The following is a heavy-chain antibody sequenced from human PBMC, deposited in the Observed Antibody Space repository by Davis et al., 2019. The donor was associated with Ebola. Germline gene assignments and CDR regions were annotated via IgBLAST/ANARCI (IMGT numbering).Heavy chain of an antibody. V-gene: IGHV1-18*01. CDR1: GYTFTSYG. Sequence: ASVKVSCKASGYTFTSYGISWVRQAPGQGLEWMGWISAYNGNTNYAQKLQGRVTMTTDTSTSTVYMELSSLRSDDTAVYYCARVRDYAYYYGMDVWGQGTTVTVSS. CDR2: ISAYNGNT. D-gene: IGHD4-17*01. CDR3: ARVRDYAYYYGMDV. J-gene: IGHJ6*02.